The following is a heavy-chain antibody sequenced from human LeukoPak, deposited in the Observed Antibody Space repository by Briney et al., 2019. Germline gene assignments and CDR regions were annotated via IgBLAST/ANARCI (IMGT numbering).Heavy chain of an antibody. CDR3: ASGDDYNHKRPRVPDS. J-gene: IGHJ5*02. CDR2: INPNGTTT. V-gene: IGHV3-74*01. Sequence: GGSLRLSCAASGFAFGSCWMLWVRQAPGKGLVWVSCINPNGTTTIFADSVRGRFAVTRDNANNTLFLQMNSLRAEDTAVYYCASGDDYNHKRPRVPDSWGQGTLVTVSS. D-gene: IGHD5-24*01. CDR1: GFAFGSCW.